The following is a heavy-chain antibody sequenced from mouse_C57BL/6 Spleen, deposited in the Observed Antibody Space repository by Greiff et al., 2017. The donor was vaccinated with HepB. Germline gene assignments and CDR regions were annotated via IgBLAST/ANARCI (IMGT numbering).Heavy chain of an antibody. CDR1: GYTFTSYW. D-gene: IGHD1-2*01. CDR2: IHPNSGST. V-gene: IGHV1-64*01. CDR3: APSYGPYWYFDV. J-gene: IGHJ1*03. Sequence: QVQLQQPGAELVKPGASVKLSCKASGYTFTSYWMHWVKQRPGQGLEWIGMIHPNSGSTNYNEKFKSKATLTVDKSSSTAYMQLSSLTSEDSAVYYCAPSYGPYWYFDVWGTGTTVTVSS.